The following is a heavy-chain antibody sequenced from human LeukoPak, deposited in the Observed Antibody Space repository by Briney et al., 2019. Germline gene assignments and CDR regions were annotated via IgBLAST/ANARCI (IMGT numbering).Heavy chain of an antibody. Sequence: GGSLRLSCAASGFTFRDYWMSWVRQAPGKGLEWVANIKEGGSEKYYVDSVKGQFTISRDNAKTSLYLQMNSLRVEDTAVYYCAVGDRTFDYWGQGTLVTVSS. CDR1: GFTFRDYW. CDR2: IKEGGSEK. V-gene: IGHV3-7*01. CDR3: AVGDRTFDY. J-gene: IGHJ4*02. D-gene: IGHD5-24*01.